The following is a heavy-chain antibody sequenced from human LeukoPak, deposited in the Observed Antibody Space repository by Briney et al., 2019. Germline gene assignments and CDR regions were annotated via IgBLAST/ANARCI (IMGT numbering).Heavy chain of an antibody. V-gene: IGHV3-30*18. CDR2: ISYDGSIE. CDR1: GFTFRNYG. Sequence: PGRSLRLSCAASGFTFRNYGIHWVRRAPGKGLEWVAVISYDGSIENYQDSVKGRFTISRDNSKNTVYLQMNSLRVEDTAVYYCAKAKSSGYADSWGQGTLVTVSP. D-gene: IGHD3-22*01. J-gene: IGHJ4*02. CDR3: AKAKSSGYADS.